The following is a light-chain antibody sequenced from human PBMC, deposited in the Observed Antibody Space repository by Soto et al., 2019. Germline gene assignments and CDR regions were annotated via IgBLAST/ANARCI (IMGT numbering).Light chain of an antibody. Sequence: EIVLTQSPGTLSLCPWEIATLSCRASQSVSSNYLVWYQQKPGQAPRLLIYGASSRATGIPDRFSGSGSGTDFTLTISRLEPEDFAVYYSQQYRSSPITFGQGTRLEIK. CDR1: QSVSSNY. V-gene: IGKV3-20*01. CDR2: GAS. CDR3: QQYRSSPIT. J-gene: IGKJ5*01.